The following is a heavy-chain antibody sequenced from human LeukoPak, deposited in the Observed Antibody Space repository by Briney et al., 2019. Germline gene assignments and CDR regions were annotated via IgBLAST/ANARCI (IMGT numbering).Heavy chain of an antibody. CDR1: GHTFTSYA. D-gene: IGHD3-16*02. CDR2: INTNTGNP. V-gene: IGHV7-4-1*02. CDR3: ARDSDDYVWGSYRFDY. Sequence: ASVKVSCKASGHTFTSYAMNWVRQAPGQGLEWMGWINTNTGNPTYAQGFTGRFVFSLDTSVSTAYLQISSLKAEDTAVYYCARDSDDYVWGSYRFDYWGQGTLVTVSS. J-gene: IGHJ4*02.